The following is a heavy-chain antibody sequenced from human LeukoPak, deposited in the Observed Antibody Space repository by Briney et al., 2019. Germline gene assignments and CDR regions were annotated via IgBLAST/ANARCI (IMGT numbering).Heavy chain of an antibody. CDR1: GFIFSDNS. V-gene: IGHV3-23*01. Sequence: GGSLRLSCAVSGFIFSDNSMNWVRQAPGKGLEWVSAISGSGTNTYSADSVKGRFTISRDNSNNTLFLQMDSLRADDTAVYYCAKDPFRARISTPDYWGQGTLVTVSS. CDR3: AKDPFRARISTPDY. CDR2: ISGSGTNT. D-gene: IGHD6-6*01. J-gene: IGHJ4*02.